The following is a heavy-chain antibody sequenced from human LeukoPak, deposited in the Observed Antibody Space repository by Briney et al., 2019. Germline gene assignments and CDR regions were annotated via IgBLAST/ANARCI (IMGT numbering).Heavy chain of an antibody. CDR3: ARFGYSGWNLEY. Sequence: GGSLRLSCAASGFSFRDFWMTWARQAPGKGLEWVANINQGGSVKYYVDSVKGRFTIPRDDAKSSLYVQMNSLRDEDTAVYYCARFGYSGWNLEYWGQGTLVTVSS. J-gene: IGHJ4*02. V-gene: IGHV3-7*01. CDR1: GFSFRDFW. D-gene: IGHD5-12*01. CDR2: INQGGSVK.